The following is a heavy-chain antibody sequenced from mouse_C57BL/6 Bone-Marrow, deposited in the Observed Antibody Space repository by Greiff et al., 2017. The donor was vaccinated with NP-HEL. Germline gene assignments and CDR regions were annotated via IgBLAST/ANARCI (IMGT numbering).Heavy chain of an antibody. CDR3: ARRLYYYGSSSWYFDV. CDR2: INPGSGGT. D-gene: IGHD1-1*01. J-gene: IGHJ1*03. CDR1: GYAFTNYL. Sequence: VQLQQSGAELVRPGTSVKVSCKASGYAFTNYLIEWVKQRPGQGLEWIGVINPGSGGTNYNEKFKGKATLTADKSSSTDYMQLSGLISEDSAVYFCARRLYYYGSSSWYFDVWGTGTTVTVSS. V-gene: IGHV1-54*01.